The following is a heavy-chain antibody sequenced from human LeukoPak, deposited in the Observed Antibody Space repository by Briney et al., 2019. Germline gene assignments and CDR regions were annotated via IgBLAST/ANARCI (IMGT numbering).Heavy chain of an antibody. V-gene: IGHV4-39*01. J-gene: IGHJ4*02. Sequence: SETLSLTCTVSGGSISSSSYYWGWIRQPPGKGLEWIGSIYYSGSTYYNPSLKSRVTISVDTSKNQFSLRLSSVPAADTAVYHCASGLAYYFDYWGQGTLVTVSS. D-gene: IGHD6-19*01. CDR2: IYYSGST. CDR1: GGSISSSSYY. CDR3: ASGLAYYFDY.